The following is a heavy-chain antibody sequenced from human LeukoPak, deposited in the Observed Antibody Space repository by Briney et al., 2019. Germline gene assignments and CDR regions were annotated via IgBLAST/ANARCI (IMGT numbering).Heavy chain of an antibody. Sequence: GGSLRLSCAASGFTFSSYAMSWVRQAPGKGLEWVSAISGSGGSTYYADSVKGRFTISRDNSKNTLYLQMNSLRAEDTAVYYCAKGWDIVVVPAAILDIWGQGTMVTVST. J-gene: IGHJ3*02. V-gene: IGHV3-23*01. CDR3: AKGWDIVVVPAAILDI. D-gene: IGHD2-2*01. CDR1: GFTFSSYA. CDR2: ISGSGGST.